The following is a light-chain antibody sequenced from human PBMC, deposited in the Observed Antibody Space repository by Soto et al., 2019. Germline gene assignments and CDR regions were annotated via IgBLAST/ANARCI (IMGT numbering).Light chain of an antibody. CDR2: KAS. V-gene: IGKV1-5*03. Sequence: DIQMTQSPSTLSASVGDTVTVTCRASQSISSWLAWYQQKPGKAPKLLIYKASSLESGVPSRFSGSGSGTEFTLTISSLQPDDFATYYCQQYSTYPWTFGQGTKVDIK. CDR1: QSISSW. CDR3: QQYSTYPWT. J-gene: IGKJ1*01.